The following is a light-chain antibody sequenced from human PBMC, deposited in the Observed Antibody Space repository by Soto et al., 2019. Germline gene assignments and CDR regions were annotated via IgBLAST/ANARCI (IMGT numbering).Light chain of an antibody. J-gene: IGKJ5*01. CDR1: QSVSSSY. Sequence: EIVLTQSPATLSLSPGERATLSCGASQSVSSSYLARYQQKPGLAPRLLIYDASSRATGIPDRFSGSGSGTDFTLTISRLEPEDLAVYSCQQYGSSPITFGQGTRLEIK. V-gene: IGKV3D-20*01. CDR2: DAS. CDR3: QQYGSSPIT.